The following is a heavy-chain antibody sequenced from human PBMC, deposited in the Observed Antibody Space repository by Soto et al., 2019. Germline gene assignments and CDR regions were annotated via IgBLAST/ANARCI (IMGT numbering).Heavy chain of an antibody. J-gene: IGHJ3*02. V-gene: IGHV3-9*01. CDR3: AKDIGSSSSGKNAFDI. CDR2: ISWNSGSI. CDR1: GFTFDDYA. Sequence: EVQLVESGGGLVQPGRSLRLSCAASGFTFDDYAMHWVRQAPGKGLEWVSGISWNSGSIGYADSVKGRFTISRDNAKNSLYLQMNSLRAEDTALYYCAKDIGSSSSGKNAFDIWGQGTMVTVSS. D-gene: IGHD6-6*01.